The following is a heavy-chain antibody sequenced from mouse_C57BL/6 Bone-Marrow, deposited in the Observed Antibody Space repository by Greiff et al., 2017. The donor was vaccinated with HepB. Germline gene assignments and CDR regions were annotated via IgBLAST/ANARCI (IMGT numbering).Heavy chain of an antibody. Sequence: VQLQQPDAELVKPGASVKISCKASGYTFTDHTIHWMKQRPVQGLEWIGNIYPSDGSTKYNEKFKGKATLTADKSSSTAYMQLNSLTSEDSAVYFCARSYYGLSYCFDYWGQGTTLTVSS. CDR2: IYPSDGST. CDR3: ARSYYGLSYCFDY. V-gene: IGHV1-78*01. CDR1: GYTFTDHT. J-gene: IGHJ2*01. D-gene: IGHD1-1*01.